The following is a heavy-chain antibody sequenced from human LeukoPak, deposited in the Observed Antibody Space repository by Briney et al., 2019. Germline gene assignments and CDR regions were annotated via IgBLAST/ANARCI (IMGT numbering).Heavy chain of an antibody. D-gene: IGHD4-17*01. CDR3: ARGGGDYGDYEIDY. Sequence: SETLSLTCAVSGGSISSGGYSWSWIRQPPGKGLEWIGYIYHSGSTYYNPSLKSRVTISVDRSKNQFSLKLSSVTAADTAVYRCARGGGDYGDYEIDYWGQGTLVTVSS. CDR2: IYHSGST. J-gene: IGHJ4*02. CDR1: GGSISSGGYS. V-gene: IGHV4-30-2*01.